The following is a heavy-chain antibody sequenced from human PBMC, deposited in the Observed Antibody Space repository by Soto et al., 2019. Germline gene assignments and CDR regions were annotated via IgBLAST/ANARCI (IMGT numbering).Heavy chain of an antibody. Sequence: GGSLRLSCAASGFTFSSYSMNWVRQAPGKGLEWVSSISSSSSYIYYADSVKGRFTISRDNAKNSLYLQMNSLRAEDTAVYYCARDAMYAWGAFDIWCQGTMVTVSS. CDR3: ARDAMYAWGAFDI. V-gene: IGHV3-21*01. J-gene: IGHJ3*02. D-gene: IGHD2-8*01. CDR1: GFTFSSYS. CDR2: ISSSSSYI.